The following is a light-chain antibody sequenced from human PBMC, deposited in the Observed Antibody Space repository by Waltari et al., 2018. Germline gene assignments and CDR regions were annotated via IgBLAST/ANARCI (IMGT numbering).Light chain of an antibody. V-gene: IGKV4-1*01. J-gene: IGKJ2*01. CDR2: WAS. CDR3: QELYTTAYT. CDR1: QSVFYSATNKNY. Sequence: DIVMTQSPDSLAVSLGERATINCKSSQSVFYSATNKNYLAWYPRKPGQPPKLLIYWASTRESGVPYLSSGSGYGSDFTLTISSLQAEDVAVYYCQELYTTAYTFGQGTKLEIK.